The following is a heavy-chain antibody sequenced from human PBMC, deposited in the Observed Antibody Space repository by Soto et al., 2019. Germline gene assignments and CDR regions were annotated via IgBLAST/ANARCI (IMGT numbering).Heavy chain of an antibody. D-gene: IGHD1-1*01. CDR3: ATGAGTIQ. V-gene: IGHV3-11*06. CDR1: GFTLSDYY. Sequence: PVGSLRLSCAASGFTLSDYYMTWIRQAPGKGLEWISHIGTFSTYIDYADSVKGRFTISRDNAKNSMYLQMNSLKVDDTAVYYCATGAGTIQWGQGTLVTVSS. J-gene: IGHJ4*02. CDR2: IGTFSTYI.